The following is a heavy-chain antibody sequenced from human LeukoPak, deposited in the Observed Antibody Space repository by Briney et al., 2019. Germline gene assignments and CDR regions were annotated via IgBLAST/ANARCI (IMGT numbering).Heavy chain of an antibody. CDR2: ISSSGSAK. J-gene: IGHJ4*02. V-gene: IGHV3-11*04. CDR1: GFKFSDYY. Sequence: GGSLRLSCAASGFKFSDYYMSWIRQAPGKGLECVSYISSSGSAKYYADSVKGRFSISRDNAKNSLYLQMNSLRADDTGVYYCAREKAYDTTGHDYWAQGTLVTVSS. D-gene: IGHD1-1*01. CDR3: AREKAYDTTGHDY.